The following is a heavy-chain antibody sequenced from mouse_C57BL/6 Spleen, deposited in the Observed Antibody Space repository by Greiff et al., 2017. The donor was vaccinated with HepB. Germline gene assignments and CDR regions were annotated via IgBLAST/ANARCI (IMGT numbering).Heavy chain of an antibody. Sequence: QVQLQQPGTELVKPGASVKLSCKASGYTFTSYWMHWVKQRPGQGLEWIGNINPSNGGTNYNEKFKSKATLTVDKSSSTAHIQLSSLTSEVSAVYYCARCYDYDGAMDYWGQGASVTVSS. J-gene: IGHJ4*01. V-gene: IGHV1-53*01. CDR1: GYTFTSYW. CDR3: ARCYDYDGAMDY. D-gene: IGHD2-4*01. CDR2: INPSNGGT.